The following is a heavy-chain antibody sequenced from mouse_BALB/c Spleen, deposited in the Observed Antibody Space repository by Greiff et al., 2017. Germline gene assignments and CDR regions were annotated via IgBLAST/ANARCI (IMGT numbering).Heavy chain of an antibody. J-gene: IGHJ3*01. D-gene: IGHD4-1*02. CDR1: GFAFSSYD. CDR2: ISSGGGST. Sequence: EGKVEESGGGLVKPGGSLKLSCAASGFAFSSYDMSWVRQTPEKRLEWVAYISSGGGSTYYPDTVKGRFTISRDNAKNTLYLQMSSLKSEDTAMYYCASNWDWFAYWGQGTLVTVSA. V-gene: IGHV5-12-1*01. CDR3: ASNWDWFAY.